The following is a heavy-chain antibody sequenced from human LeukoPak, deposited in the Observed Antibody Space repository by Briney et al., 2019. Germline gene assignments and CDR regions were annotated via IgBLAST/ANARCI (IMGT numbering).Heavy chain of an antibody. J-gene: IGHJ6*02. D-gene: IGHD3-10*01. Sequence: GGSLRLSCAASGFTFSSYGMHWVRQAPGKGLEWVAVISYDGSNKYYADSVKGRFTISRDNSKNTLYLQMNSLRAEDTAVYYCAREDSALLWFGETYGMDVWGQGTTVTVSS. CDR1: GFTFSSYG. CDR3: AREDSALLWFGETYGMDV. CDR2: ISYDGSNK. V-gene: IGHV3-30*03.